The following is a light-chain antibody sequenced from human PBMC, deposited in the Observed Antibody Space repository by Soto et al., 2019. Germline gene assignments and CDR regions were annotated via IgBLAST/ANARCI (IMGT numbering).Light chain of an antibody. Sequence: SYELTQPPSVSVAPGQAARITCGGNNIGTKSVHWYQQKPGQAPVLVVYDDSDRPSGIPERFSGSNSGNTATLTISRVEAADEAGYYCQLWDTVDLLLFGGGTKVTVL. J-gene: IGLJ2*01. V-gene: IGLV3-21*02. CDR3: QLWDTVDLLL. CDR1: NIGTKS. CDR2: DDS.